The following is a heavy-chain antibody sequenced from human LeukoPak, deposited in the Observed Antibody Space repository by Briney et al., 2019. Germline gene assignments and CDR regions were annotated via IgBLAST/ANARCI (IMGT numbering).Heavy chain of an antibody. CDR2: IYYSGST. J-gene: IGHJ4*02. CDR3: ARDIVDVGFDY. D-gene: IGHD2-15*01. CDR1: GGSISSSSYY. Sequence: SETLSLTCTVSGGSISSSSYYWGWIRQPPGKGPEWIGSIYYSGSTYYNPSLKSRVTISVDTSKNQFSLKLSSVTAADTAVYYCARDIVDVGFDYWGQGTLVTVSS. V-gene: IGHV4-39*01.